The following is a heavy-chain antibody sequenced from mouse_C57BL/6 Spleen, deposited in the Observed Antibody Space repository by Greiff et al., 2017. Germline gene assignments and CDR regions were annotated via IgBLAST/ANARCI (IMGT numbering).Heavy chain of an antibody. CDR3: ARRANWEYYFDY. Sequence: EVMLVESGPELVKPGASVKIPCKASGYTFTDYNMDWVKQSHGKRLEWIGDINPNNGGTIYNQKFKGKATLTVDKSSSTAYMELRSLTSEDTAVYYCARRANWEYYFDYWGQGTTLTVSS. V-gene: IGHV1-18*01. J-gene: IGHJ2*01. D-gene: IGHD4-1*01. CDR1: GYTFTDYN. CDR2: INPNNGGT.